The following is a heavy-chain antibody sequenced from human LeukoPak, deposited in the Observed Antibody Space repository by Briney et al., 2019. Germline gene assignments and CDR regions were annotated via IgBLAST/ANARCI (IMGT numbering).Heavy chain of an antibody. J-gene: IGHJ4*02. V-gene: IGHV4-4*09. CDR1: GGSISSYY. CDR2: IYTSGST. CDR3: ASTDSSGYYFLTR. D-gene: IGHD3-22*01. Sequence: SETLSLTCTVSGGSISSYYWSWIRQPPGKGLEWIGYIYTSGSTNYNPSLKSRVTISVDTSKNQFSLKLSSVTAADTAVYYCASTDSSGYYFLTRWGQGTLVTVSS.